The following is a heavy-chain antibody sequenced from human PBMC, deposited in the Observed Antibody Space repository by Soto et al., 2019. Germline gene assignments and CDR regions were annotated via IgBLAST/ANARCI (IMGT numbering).Heavy chain of an antibody. CDR3: ASPRYCSGGSCYRDTNWFDP. CDR2: IYYSGST. J-gene: IGHJ5*02. V-gene: IGHV4-39*01. D-gene: IGHD2-15*01. Sequence: SETLSLTCTVSGGSISSSSYYWGWIRQPPGKGLEWIGSIYYSGSTYYNPSLKSRVTISVDTSKNQFSLKLSSVTAADTAVYYCASPRYCSGGSCYRDTNWFDPWGQGTLVTVSS. CDR1: GGSISSSSYY.